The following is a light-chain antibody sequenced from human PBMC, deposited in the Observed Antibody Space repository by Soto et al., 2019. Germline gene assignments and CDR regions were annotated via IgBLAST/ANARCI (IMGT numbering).Light chain of an antibody. CDR3: QQRSNWPLT. Sequence: EIVLTQSPSTLSLSPGDRATLSCGAGQSVGSYLGWYQQKPGQAPRLLIYNASNRATGIPARFSGSGFGTDCTLTISSLEPEELALYYCQQRSNWPLTCGQGTRLEI. CDR2: NAS. J-gene: IGKJ5*01. V-gene: IGKV3-11*01. CDR1: QSVGSY.